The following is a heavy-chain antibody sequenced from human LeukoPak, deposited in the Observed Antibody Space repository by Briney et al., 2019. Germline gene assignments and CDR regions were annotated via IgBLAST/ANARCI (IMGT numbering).Heavy chain of an antibody. D-gene: IGHD4-17*01. J-gene: IGHJ4*02. V-gene: IGHV3-11*01. CDR1: GFSFGDFY. Sequence: PGGSLRLSCAASGFSFGDFYMNWIRQAPGKALEWVAFISGPGTTIHYADSVRGRFTISRDNAKSSLSLQINSLRVEDTAKYYCARTADGEFDVWGQGTLVTVSS. CDR3: ARTADGEFDV. CDR2: ISGPGTTI.